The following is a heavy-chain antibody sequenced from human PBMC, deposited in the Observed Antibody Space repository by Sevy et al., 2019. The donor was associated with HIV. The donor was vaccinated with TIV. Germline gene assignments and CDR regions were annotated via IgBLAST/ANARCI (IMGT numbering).Heavy chain of an antibody. J-gene: IGHJ4*02. CDR3: VRLPQWLGPSFDS. V-gene: IGHV4-38-2*02. D-gene: IGHD6-19*01. CDR2: INNGGAT. CDR1: GASMRSSHY. Sequence: SETLSLTCTVSGASMRSSHYWGWIRQSPGKGLEWVGSINNGGATYYNPSLKTRLSVSIDTAKNHFSLKVTSVTAADTGVYYCVRLPQWLGPSFDSWGQGILVTVSS.